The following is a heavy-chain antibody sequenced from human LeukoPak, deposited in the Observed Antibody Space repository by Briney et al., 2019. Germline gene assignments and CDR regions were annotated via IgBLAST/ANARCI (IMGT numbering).Heavy chain of an antibody. CDR2: ISGSGGST. V-gene: IGHV3-23*01. Sequence: GASLRLSCAASGFTFSSYAMSWVRQAPGKGLEWVPAISGSGGSTYYADSVKGRFTISRDNSKNTLYLQMNSLRAEDTAVYYCAKGHVSYYYYGMDVWGQGTTVTVSS. D-gene: IGHD3-16*01. J-gene: IGHJ6*02. CDR3: AKGHVSYYYYGMDV. CDR1: GFTFSSYA.